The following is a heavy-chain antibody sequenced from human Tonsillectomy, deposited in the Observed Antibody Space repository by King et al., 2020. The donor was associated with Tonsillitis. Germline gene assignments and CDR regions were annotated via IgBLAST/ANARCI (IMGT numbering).Heavy chain of an antibody. CDR1: GGSFSGYY. J-gene: IGHJ6*02. D-gene: IGHD3-22*01. CDR2: INHSGST. V-gene: IGHV4-34*01. CDR3: ARGSGYYFARYYYYYGMDV. Sequence: VQLQQWGAGLLKPSETLSLTCAVYGGSFSGYYWSWIRQPPGKGLEWIGEINHSGSTNYNPSLKSRVTISVDTSKNLFSLKLSSVTAADTAVYYCARGSGYYFARYYYYYGMDVWGQGTTVTVSS.